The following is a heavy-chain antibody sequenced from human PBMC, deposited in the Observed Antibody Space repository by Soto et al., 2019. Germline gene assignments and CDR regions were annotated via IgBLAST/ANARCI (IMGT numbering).Heavy chain of an antibody. CDR3: ARQGCSSTSCYPSAYYYYYYGMDV. D-gene: IGHD2-2*01. V-gene: IGHV5-51*01. CDR1: GYSFTSYW. J-gene: IGHJ6*02. CDR2: IYPGDSDT. Sequence: PGESLKISCKGSGYSFTSYWIGWGRQMPGKGLEWMGMIYPGDSDTRYCPSFQGPVTISAATAIRTASLQRSSLKASDTAMYYCARQGCSSTSCYPSAYYYYYYGMDVWGQGTTVTVSS.